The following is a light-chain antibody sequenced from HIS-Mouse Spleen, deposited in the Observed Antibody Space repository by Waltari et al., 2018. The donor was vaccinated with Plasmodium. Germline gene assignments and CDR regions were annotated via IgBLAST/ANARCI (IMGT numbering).Light chain of an antibody. CDR2: EVS. V-gene: IGLV2-8*01. J-gene: IGLJ2*01. CDR1: SSDVGGYNY. CDR3: SSYAGSNNLV. Sequence: QSALTQPPSASGSPGQSVTISCTGTSSDVGGYNYVSWYQQHPGKAPKLMIYEVSKRPSGVPYRFSRAKAGNTASLTVSGLQAEDEADYYCSSYAGSNNLVFGGGTKLTVL.